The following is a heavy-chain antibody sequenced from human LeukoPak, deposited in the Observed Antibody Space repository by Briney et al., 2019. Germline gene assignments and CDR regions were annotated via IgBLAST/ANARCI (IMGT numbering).Heavy chain of an antibody. D-gene: IGHD3-10*01. CDR1: GFTFSSYE. CDR3: ARDGRGKYYYGSGSDY. J-gene: IGHJ4*02. CDR2: ISSSGFTI. Sequence: QPGGSLRLSCAASGFTFSSYEMNWVRQAPGKGLEWVSYISSSGFTIYYADSVKGRFTISRDDAKNSLYLQMNSLRAEDTAVYYCARDGRGKYYYGSGSDYWGQGTLITVSS. V-gene: IGHV3-48*03.